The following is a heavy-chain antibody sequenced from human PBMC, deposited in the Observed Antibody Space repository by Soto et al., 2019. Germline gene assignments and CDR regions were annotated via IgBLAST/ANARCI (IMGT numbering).Heavy chain of an antibody. Sequence: WGSLRISCAASGFTVCSYSMDWVRQAPGKGLEWVSSISSNSSYIYYADSVKGRFTISRDNAKNSLYLQMNSLRAEDTAVYYCARAPAVATFDYWGQGTLVTVSS. CDR2: ISSNSSYI. J-gene: IGHJ4*02. CDR3: ARAPAVATFDY. D-gene: IGHD5-12*01. V-gene: IGHV3-21*01. CDR1: GFTVCSYS.